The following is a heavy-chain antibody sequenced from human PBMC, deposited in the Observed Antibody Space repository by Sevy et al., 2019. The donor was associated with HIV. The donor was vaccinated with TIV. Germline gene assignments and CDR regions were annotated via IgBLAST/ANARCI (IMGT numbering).Heavy chain of an antibody. Sequence: SETLSLTCTVSGYSISSGYYWGWIRQSPGKGLEWIGSFYLGGSTYYNPSLKSRVTRSPDSSKNQFSLRRNSVTAADTAVYFCVRLVTAVVYYFDYWGQGTLVTVSS. CDR1: GYSISSGYY. J-gene: IGHJ4*02. V-gene: IGHV4-38-2*02. CDR2: FYLGGST. CDR3: VRLVTAVVYYFDY. D-gene: IGHD5-18*01.